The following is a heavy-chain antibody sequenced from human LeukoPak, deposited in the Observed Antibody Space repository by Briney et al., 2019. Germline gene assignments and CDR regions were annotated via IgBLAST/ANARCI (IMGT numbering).Heavy chain of an antibody. CDR3: AREAITIFGVVRTQTTYGPHRFDP. Sequence: ASVKVSCKASGYTFSSYGISWVRQAPGQGLEWMGWISGYNDNTKYYAQKLQGRVTMTTDTSTSTAYMELRSLRSEDTAVYYCAREAITIFGVVRTQTTYGPHRFDPWGQGTLVTVSS. D-gene: IGHD3-3*01. J-gene: IGHJ5*02. CDR2: ISGYNDNT. CDR1: GYTFSSYG. V-gene: IGHV1-18*01.